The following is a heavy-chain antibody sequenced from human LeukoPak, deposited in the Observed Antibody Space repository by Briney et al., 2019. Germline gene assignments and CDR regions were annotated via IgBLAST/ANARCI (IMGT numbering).Heavy chain of an antibody. CDR3: AGFYGSGRDNWFDP. D-gene: IGHD3-10*01. CDR2: IYTSGST. Sequence: SQTLSLTCTVSGGSISSGSYYWSWIRQPAGKGLEWIGRIYTSGSTNYNPSLKSRVTISVDTSKNQFSLKLSSVTAADTAVYYCAGFYGSGRDNWFDPWGQGTLVTVSS. V-gene: IGHV4-61*02. CDR1: GGSISSGSYY. J-gene: IGHJ5*02.